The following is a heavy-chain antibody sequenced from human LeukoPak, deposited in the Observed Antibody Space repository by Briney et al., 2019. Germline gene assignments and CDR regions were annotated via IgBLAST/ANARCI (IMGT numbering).Heavy chain of an antibody. CDR1: GGSFSAHY. D-gene: IGHD5-12*01. Sequence: PSETLSLTCAVYGGSFSAHYWNWIRQSPGKGLECIAEINHSGNTNYNPALKSRVTVSVDTSKNQFSLRLTSVTAADTAIYYCARRLRLRQHFDYWGQGTPVTVSS. V-gene: IGHV4-34*01. CDR3: ARRLRLRQHFDY. CDR2: INHSGNT. J-gene: IGHJ4*02.